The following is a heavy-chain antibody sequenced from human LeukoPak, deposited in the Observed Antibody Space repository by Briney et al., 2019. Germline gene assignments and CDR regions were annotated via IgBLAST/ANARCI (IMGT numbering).Heavy chain of an antibody. CDR1: GFTFSGSA. V-gene: IGHV3-73*01. CDR2: IRSKANSYAT. Sequence: PGGSLRLSCAASGFTFSGSAMHWVRQASGKGLEWVGRIRSKANSYATAYAASVKGRFTISRDDSKNTAYLQMNSLKTEDTAVYYCARGSGGYDFWSHNWFDPWGQGTLVTVSS. CDR3: ARGSGGYDFWSHNWFDP. J-gene: IGHJ5*02. D-gene: IGHD3-3*01.